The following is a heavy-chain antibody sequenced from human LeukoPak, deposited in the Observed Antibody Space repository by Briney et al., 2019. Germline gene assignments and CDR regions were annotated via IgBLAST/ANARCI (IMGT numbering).Heavy chain of an antibody. V-gene: IGHV1-8*03. CDR1: GYTFTIYD. CDR2: MNPNSGNT. Sequence: GASVKVSCXASGYTFTIYDINWVRQASGQGLEWMGWMNPNSGNTGYAQKFQGRVTITRNTSISTAYMELSSLRSEDTAVYYCARARHSNWNYDNEFGGFDPWGQGTLVTVSS. D-gene: IGHD1-7*01. J-gene: IGHJ5*02. CDR3: ARARHSNWNYDNEFGGFDP.